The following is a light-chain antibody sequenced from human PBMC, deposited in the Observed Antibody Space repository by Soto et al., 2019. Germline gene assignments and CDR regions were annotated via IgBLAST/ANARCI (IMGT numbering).Light chain of an antibody. V-gene: IGLV2-14*01. Sequence: VLTQPASVSGSPGQSITISCTGTSSDVGGYNYVSWYQQHPGKAPKLMIYDVSNRPSGVSNRFSGSKSGNTASLTISGLQAEDEADYYCSSYTSSSTLYVFGTGTKLTVL. CDR2: DVS. CDR1: SSDVGGYNY. CDR3: SSYTSSSTLYV. J-gene: IGLJ1*01.